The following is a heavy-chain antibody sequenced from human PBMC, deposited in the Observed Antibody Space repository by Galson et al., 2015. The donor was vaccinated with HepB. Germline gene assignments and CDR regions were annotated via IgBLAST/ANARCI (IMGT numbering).Heavy chain of an antibody. J-gene: IGHJ6*02. CDR2: IIPIFGIA. V-gene: IGHV1-69*10. D-gene: IGHD1-26*01. CDR1: RGTFSSYA. CDR3: ARAGSGSYYARSVNYYYYYGMDV. Sequence: SVKVSCKASRGTFSSYAISWVRQAPGQGLEWMGGIIPIFGIANYAQKFQGRVTITADKSTSTAYMELSSLRSEDTAVYYCARAGSGSYYARSVNYYYYYGMDVWGQGTTVTVSS.